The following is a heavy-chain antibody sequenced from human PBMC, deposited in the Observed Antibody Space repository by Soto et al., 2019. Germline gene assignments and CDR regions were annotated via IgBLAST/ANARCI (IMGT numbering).Heavy chain of an antibody. D-gene: IGHD3-10*01. V-gene: IGHV4-30-4*01. J-gene: IGHJ6*02. CDR1: GGSISSGDYY. CDR2: IYYSGST. Sequence: PSETLSLTCTVSGGSISSGDYYWSWIRQPPGKGLEWIGYIYYSGSTYYNPSLKSRVTISVDTSKNQFSLKLSSVTAADTAVYYCARELAVLLWFGELTLDYYYGMDVWGQGTTVTVS. CDR3: ARELAVLLWFGELTLDYYYGMDV.